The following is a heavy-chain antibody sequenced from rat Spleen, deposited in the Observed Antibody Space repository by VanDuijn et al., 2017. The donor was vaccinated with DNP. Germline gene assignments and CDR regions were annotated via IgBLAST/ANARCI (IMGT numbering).Heavy chain of an antibody. V-gene: IGHV3-1*01. Sequence: EVQLQESGPGLVKPSQSLSLTCSVTGYSITNNYWGWVRKFPGNKMEWVGHITYSGDTSYNPSLRSRISITSDTSKNQFFLQVNSVTTEDTATYYCARGDYGGYSHWFDYWGQGTLVTVSS. CDR3: ARGDYGGYSHWFDY. J-gene: IGHJ3*01. D-gene: IGHD1-11*01. CDR1: GYSITNNY. CDR2: ITYSGDT.